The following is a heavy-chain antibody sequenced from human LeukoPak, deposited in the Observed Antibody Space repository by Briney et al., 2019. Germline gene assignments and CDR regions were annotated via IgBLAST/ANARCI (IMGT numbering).Heavy chain of an antibody. D-gene: IGHD1-26*01. CDR2: FYHAGNS. CDR1: GGPITSHF. V-gene: IGHV4-59*11. CDR3: ARDGPTSTAPFDY. J-gene: IGHJ4*02. Sequence: SETLSLTCTVSGGPITSHFWSWIRQPPGEGLEWVGNFYHAGNSNLNPSLKSRATMSIDTPNHQFSLKLRSMPAADTAVYYCARDGPTSTAPFDYWGQGTLVTVSS.